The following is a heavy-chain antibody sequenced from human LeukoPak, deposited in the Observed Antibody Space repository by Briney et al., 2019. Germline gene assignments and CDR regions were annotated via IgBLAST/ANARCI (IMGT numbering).Heavy chain of an antibody. CDR3: ARVAAMTGTVIDY. Sequence: GALLLSCAASEFIFSSYWMSWVRQAPGKGLEWVANIKQDGSEKYYVDSVKARFTISRDNAKNSLFLQMNSLRAEDTAVYYCARVAAMTGTVIDYWGQGTLVTVSS. CDR2: IKQDGSEK. CDR1: EFIFSSYW. V-gene: IGHV3-7*01. D-gene: IGHD6-19*01. J-gene: IGHJ4*02.